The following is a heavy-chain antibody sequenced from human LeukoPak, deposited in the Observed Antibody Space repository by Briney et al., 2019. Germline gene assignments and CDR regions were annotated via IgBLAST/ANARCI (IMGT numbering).Heavy chain of an antibody. V-gene: IGHV4-59*01. J-gene: IGHJ4*02. D-gene: IGHD1-1*01. Sequence: KPSEPLSLTCTVSGGSISSYYWSWIRQPPGKGLEWIGYIYYSGSTNYNPSLKSRVTISVDTSKNQFSLKLSSVTAADTAVYYCARGGYLFDYWGQGTLVTISS. CDR3: ARGGYLFDY. CDR1: GGSISSYY. CDR2: IYYSGST.